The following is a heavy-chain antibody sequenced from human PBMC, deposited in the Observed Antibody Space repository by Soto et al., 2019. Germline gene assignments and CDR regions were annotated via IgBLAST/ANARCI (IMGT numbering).Heavy chain of an antibody. V-gene: IGHV3-30-3*01. CDR2: ISYDGSNK. Sequence: GGSLRLSCAASGFTFSTYAMHWVRQAPGKGLEWVAVISYDGSNKYYADSVKGRFTISRDNSKNTLYLQMNSLRPEDTAVYYCARSELRSFYWTVRPPDAFDIWGPGTMVTVSS. J-gene: IGHJ3*02. CDR1: GFTFSTYA. CDR3: ARSELRSFYWTVRPPDAFDI. D-gene: IGHD3-9*01.